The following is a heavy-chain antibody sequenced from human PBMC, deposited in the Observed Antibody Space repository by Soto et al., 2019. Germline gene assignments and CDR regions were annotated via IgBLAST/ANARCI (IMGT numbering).Heavy chain of an antibody. CDR2: INAGNGNT. CDR3: ARGLGLYYFDY. V-gene: IGHV1-3*01. J-gene: IGHJ4*02. CDR1: GYTFTSYA. Sequence: ASVKVSCKASGYTFTSYAMHWVRQAPGQRLEWMGWINAGNGNTKYSQKFQGRVTITRDTSASTAYMELSSLRSEDTAVYYCARGLGLYYFDYGGQGTLVPVPS. D-gene: IGHD1-26*01.